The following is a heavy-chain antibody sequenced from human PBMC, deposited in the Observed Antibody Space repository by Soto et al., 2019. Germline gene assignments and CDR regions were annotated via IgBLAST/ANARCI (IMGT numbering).Heavy chain of an antibody. V-gene: IGHV4-31*03. Sequence: SETLSLTCTVSGGSISGGRYYWTWIRQHPGKGLEWIGYISYSGSTYYNPSLKSRVAISIDTSKNQFSLNLNSVTGADTAVYYCAREEFNTRLDWGQGTLVTVSS. CDR1: GGSISGGRYY. J-gene: IGHJ4*02. CDR2: ISYSGST. CDR3: AREEFNTRLD.